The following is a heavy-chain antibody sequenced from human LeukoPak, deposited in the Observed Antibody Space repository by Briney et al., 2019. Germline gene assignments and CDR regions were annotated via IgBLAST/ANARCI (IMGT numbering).Heavy chain of an antibody. CDR2: MYSGGST. J-gene: IGHJ4*02. Sequence: PGGSLRLSCAASGFTVSSNYMGWVRQAPGKGLEWVSVMYSGGSTYYADSVKGRFTISRDNSKNTLYLQMNSLRAEDTAVYYCARDGRGITAAGSPLVFDYWGQGTLVTVSS. CDR1: GFTVSSNY. V-gene: IGHV3-53*01. D-gene: IGHD6-13*01. CDR3: ARDGRGITAAGSPLVFDY.